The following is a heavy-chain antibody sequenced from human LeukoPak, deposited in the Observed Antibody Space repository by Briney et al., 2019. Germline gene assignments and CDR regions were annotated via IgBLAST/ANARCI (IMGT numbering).Heavy chain of an antibody. V-gene: IGHV4-39*07. CDR2: IYYSGST. CDR3: ARYSGSYGGNWFDP. Sequence: SETLSLTCTVSGGSISSSSYYWGWIRQPPGKGLEWIGSIYYSGSTYYNPSLKSRVTISVDTSKNQFSLKLSSVTAADTAVYYCARYSGSYGGNWFDPWGQGTLVTVSS. D-gene: IGHD1-26*01. J-gene: IGHJ5*02. CDR1: GGSISSSSYY.